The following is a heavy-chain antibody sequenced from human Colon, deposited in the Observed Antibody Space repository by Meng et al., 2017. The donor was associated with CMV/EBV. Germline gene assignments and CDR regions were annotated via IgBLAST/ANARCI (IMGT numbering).Heavy chain of an antibody. V-gene: IGHV1-69*05. CDR2: IIPIFGTA. Sequence: SVKVSCKASGGTFSSYAISWVRQAPGQGLEWMGGIIPIFGTANYAQKFQGRVTITTDESTSTAYMELSSLRSEDTAVYYCVRDLRGDYYDSSGYWSYWGQGTLVTVSS. J-gene: IGHJ4*02. CDR3: VRDLRGDYYDSSGYWSY. D-gene: IGHD3-22*01. CDR1: GGTFSSYA.